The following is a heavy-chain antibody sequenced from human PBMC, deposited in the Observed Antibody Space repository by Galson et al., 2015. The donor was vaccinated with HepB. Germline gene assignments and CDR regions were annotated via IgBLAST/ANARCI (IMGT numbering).Heavy chain of an antibody. CDR2: IKQDGSET. J-gene: IGHJ4*02. V-gene: IGHV3-7*03. D-gene: IGHD6-19*01. CDR1: GFTLSSYW. CDR3: ARVRYTSGWLAPTLDH. Sequence: SLRLSCAVSGFTLSSYWMSWVRQAPGKGLEWVANIKQDGSETYYVDSLKGRFTISRDNAKNSLYLQMNSLRAEDTAVYFCARVRYTSGWLAPTLDHWGQGTLVIVSS.